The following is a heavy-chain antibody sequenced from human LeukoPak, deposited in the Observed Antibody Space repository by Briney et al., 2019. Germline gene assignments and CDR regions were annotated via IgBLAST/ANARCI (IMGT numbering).Heavy chain of an antibody. J-gene: IGHJ4*02. Sequence: GGSLRLSCAASGFTFSTYVMSWVRQAPGKGLEWVSAISGSGSSTYYADSVKGRFTISRDNSRNTLYLQMNSLRAEDTAVYHCAKPHYGSGYNSWGQGALVTVSS. D-gene: IGHD3-3*02. CDR3: AKPHYGSGYNS. V-gene: IGHV3-23*01. CDR2: ISGSGSST. CDR1: GFTFSTYV.